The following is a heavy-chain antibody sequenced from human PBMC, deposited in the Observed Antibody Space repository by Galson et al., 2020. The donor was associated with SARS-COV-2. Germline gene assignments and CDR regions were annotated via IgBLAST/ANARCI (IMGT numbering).Heavy chain of an antibody. CDR2: INSDGSST. Sequence: GGSLRLSCAASGFTFSSYWMHWVRQAPGKGLVWVSRINSDGSSTSYADSVKGRFTISRDNAKNTLYLQMNSLRAEDTAVYYCARDKDYSNYVDYYYGMDVWGQGTTVTVSS. CDR3: ARDKDYSNYVDYYYGMDV. CDR1: GFTFSSYW. D-gene: IGHD4-4*01. J-gene: IGHJ6*02. V-gene: IGHV3-74*01.